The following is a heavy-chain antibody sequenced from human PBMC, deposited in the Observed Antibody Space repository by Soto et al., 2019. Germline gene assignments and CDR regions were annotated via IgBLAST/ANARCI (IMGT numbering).Heavy chain of an antibody. CDR3: ARSRRNLIAAAGYYYYYGMDV. J-gene: IGHJ6*02. V-gene: IGHV1-2*04. CDR1: GYTLTGYY. CDR2: INPNSGGT. Sequence: ASVKVSCKASGYTLTGYYMHWVRQAPGQGLEWMGWINPNSGGTNYAQKFQGWVTMTRDTSISTAYMELSRLRSDDTAVYYCARSRRNLIAAAGYYYYYGMDVWGQGTTVTVSS. D-gene: IGHD6-13*01.